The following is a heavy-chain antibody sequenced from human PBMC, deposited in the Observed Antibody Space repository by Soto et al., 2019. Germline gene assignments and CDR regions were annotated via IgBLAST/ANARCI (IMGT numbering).Heavy chain of an antibody. CDR2: IGGSGGRT. V-gene: IGHV3-23*01. D-gene: IGHD3-10*01. Sequence: EVQLLESGGGLEQPGGSLRLSCLASGFTISSYAMSWVRQAPGKGLEWVSAIGGSGGRTYYADSVKGRFTISRDNSRNTLYLQMNTLRAEDTAVYYCAQAYGSEIYYAFDYWGQGALVTVAS. J-gene: IGHJ4*02. CDR1: GFTISSYA. CDR3: AQAYGSEIYYAFDY.